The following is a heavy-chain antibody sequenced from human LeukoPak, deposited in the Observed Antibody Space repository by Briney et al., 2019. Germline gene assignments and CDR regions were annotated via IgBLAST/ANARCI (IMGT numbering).Heavy chain of an antibody. CDR1: GFTFDDYA. Sequence: GGSLRLSCAASGFTFDDYAMHWVRQAPGKGLEWVSGISWNGVTINYADSARGRFTISRDNAKNSLYLQMNSLRAEDTALYYCAKDSDIDIVATRSWFDPWGQGTLVTVSS. D-gene: IGHD5-12*01. CDR2: ISWNGVTI. V-gene: IGHV3-9*01. J-gene: IGHJ5*02. CDR3: AKDSDIDIVATRSWFDP.